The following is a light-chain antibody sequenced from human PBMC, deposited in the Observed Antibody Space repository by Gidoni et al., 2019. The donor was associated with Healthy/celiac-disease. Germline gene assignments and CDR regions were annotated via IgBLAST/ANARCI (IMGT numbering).Light chain of an antibody. CDR1: ALPKQY. CDR3: QSADSSGTLYV. J-gene: IGLJ1*01. V-gene: IGLV3-25*03. Sequence: SYELTQPPSVSVSPGQTARITCSGDALPKQYAYWYQQKPGQAPVLVIYQDSERPSGIPERFSGSSSGTTVTLTISGVQAEDEADYYCQSADSSGTLYVFGTGTKVTVL. CDR2: QDS.